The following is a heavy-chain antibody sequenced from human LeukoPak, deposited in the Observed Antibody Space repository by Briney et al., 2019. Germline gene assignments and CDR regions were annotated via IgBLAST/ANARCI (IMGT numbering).Heavy chain of an antibody. CDR2: ISSSGSTI. Sequence: PGGSLRLSCAASGFTFSSYEMNWVRQAPGKGLEWVSYISSSGSTIYYADSVKGRFTISRDNAKNSLYLQMNSLRAEDTAVYYCARDQGQQLFLSWGQGTLVTVSS. D-gene: IGHD6-13*01. J-gene: IGHJ4*02. V-gene: IGHV3-48*03. CDR1: GFTFSSYE. CDR3: ARDQGQQLFLS.